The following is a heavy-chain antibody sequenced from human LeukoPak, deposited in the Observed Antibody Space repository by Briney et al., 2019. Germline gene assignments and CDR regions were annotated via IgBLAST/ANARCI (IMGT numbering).Heavy chain of an antibody. V-gene: IGHV3-23*01. CDR3: AKNQGSRDGYNPGLLDY. Sequence: GGPLRLSCAASGFTFSSYAMSWVRQAPGKGLEGVSAISGSGGSTYYAYSVKGRFTISRDNSKNTLYLQMNSLRAEDTAVYYCAKNQGSRDGYNPGLLDYWGQGTLVTVSS. CDR1: GFTFSSYA. D-gene: IGHD5-24*01. CDR2: ISGSGGST. J-gene: IGHJ4*02.